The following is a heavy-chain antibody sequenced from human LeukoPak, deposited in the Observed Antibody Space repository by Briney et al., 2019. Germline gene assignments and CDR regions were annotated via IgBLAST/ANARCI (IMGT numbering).Heavy chain of an antibody. J-gene: IGHJ4*02. CDR2: IRYDGSNK. CDR1: GYTFTGYY. Sequence: SCKASGYTFTGYYMHWVRQAPGKGLEWVAFIRYDGSNKYYADSVKGRFTISRDNSKNTLYLQMNSLRAEDTAVYYCAKDSNQGTDFDYWGQGTLVTVSS. CDR3: AKDSNQGTDFDY. V-gene: IGHV3-30*02. D-gene: IGHD4-11*01.